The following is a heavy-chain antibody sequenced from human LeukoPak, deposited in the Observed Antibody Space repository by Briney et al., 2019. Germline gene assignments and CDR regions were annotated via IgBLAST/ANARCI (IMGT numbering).Heavy chain of an antibody. D-gene: IGHD3-22*01. CDR1: GGSISSGSYY. CDR3: ARHAGSSGYPSSFDY. Sequence: SETLSLTCTVSGGSISSGSYYWGWIRQPPGKGLEWIGTIHYSGSTYYNPSLKSRVTTSVDTSKNQFSLRLSSVTAADTAVYYCARHAGSSGYPSSFDYWGQGTLVTVSS. CDR2: IHYSGST. V-gene: IGHV4-39*01. J-gene: IGHJ4*02.